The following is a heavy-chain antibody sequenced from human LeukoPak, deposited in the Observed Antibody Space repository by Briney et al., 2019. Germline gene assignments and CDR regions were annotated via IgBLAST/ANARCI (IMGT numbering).Heavy chain of an antibody. Sequence: PGGSLRLSCAASGFTFSSYSMNWVRQAPGKGLEWVSSISSSSSHIYYADSVKGRFTISRDNAKNSLYLQMNSLRAEDTAVYYCARSFLSIAAAATDYWGQGTLVTVSS. CDR3: ARSFLSIAAAATDY. CDR2: ISSSSSHI. J-gene: IGHJ4*02. V-gene: IGHV3-21*01. D-gene: IGHD6-13*01. CDR1: GFTFSSYS.